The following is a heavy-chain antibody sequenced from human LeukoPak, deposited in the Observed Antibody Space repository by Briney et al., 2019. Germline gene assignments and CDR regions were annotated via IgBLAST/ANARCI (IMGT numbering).Heavy chain of an antibody. CDR3: ARSGSLDVSGYYPFDY. CDR2: INHSGST. V-gene: IGHV4-34*01. J-gene: IGHJ4*02. D-gene: IGHD3-22*01. Sequence: SETLSLTCAVYGGSFSGYYWSWIRQPPGKGLEWIGEINHSGSTNYNPSLKSRVTISVDTSKNQFSLKLSSVTAADTAVYYCARSGSLDVSGYYPFDYWGQGTLVTVSS. CDR1: GGSFSGYY.